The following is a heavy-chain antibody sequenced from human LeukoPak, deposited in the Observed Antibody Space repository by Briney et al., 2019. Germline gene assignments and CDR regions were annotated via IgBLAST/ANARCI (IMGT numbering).Heavy chain of an antibody. D-gene: IGHD1-26*01. J-gene: IGHJ3*02. Sequence: PGGSLRLSCAASGFTFSSYSMNWVRQAPGKGLEWVSIIYGSGSTFYADSVKGRFTISRDNSKNTLYLQMNSLRAEDTAVYYCARGGSYLSAFDIWGQGTMVTVSS. CDR1: GFTFSSYS. CDR2: IYGSGST. V-gene: IGHV3-53*01. CDR3: ARGGSYLSAFDI.